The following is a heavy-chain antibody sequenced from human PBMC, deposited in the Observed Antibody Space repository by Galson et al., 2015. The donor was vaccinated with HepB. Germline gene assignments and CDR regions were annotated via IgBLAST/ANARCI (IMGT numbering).Heavy chain of an antibody. D-gene: IGHD3-10*01. V-gene: IGHV3-7*03. CDR2: ISQDGSKT. J-gene: IGHJ4*02. CDR1: GFTFSNSW. Sequence: SLRLSCATSGFTFSNSWMTWVRQAPGKGLEWMASISQDGSKTFYVDSVEGRFTISRDNAKNSLYLQMNSLRVEDRAVYYCADHPSGFWGQGTPVTVSS. CDR3: ADHPSGF.